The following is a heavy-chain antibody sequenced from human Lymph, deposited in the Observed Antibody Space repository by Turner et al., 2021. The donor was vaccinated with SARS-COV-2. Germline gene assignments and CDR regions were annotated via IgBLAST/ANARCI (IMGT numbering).Heavy chain of an antibody. V-gene: IGHV4-39*01. D-gene: IGHD3-10*01. CDR2: IYYSGSN. CDR1: GGSISSSSHY. Sequence: LQLQESGPGLVKPSETLSLTCTVSGGSISSSSHYWGWIRQTPGRGLEWIGHIYYSGSNYYNPSLKSRVTISVDTSKNQFSLKLSSVTAADTAVYYCSRLVRRAEYYFDYWGQGTLVTVSS. J-gene: IGHJ4*02. CDR3: SRLVRRAEYYFDY.